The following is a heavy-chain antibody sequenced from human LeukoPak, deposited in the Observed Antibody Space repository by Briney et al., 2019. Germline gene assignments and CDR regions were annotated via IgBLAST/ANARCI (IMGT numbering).Heavy chain of an antibody. V-gene: IGHV3-7*04. Sequence: PGASLRLSCAASGFTFRFSSMAWVRQAPGKGLEWVADIKGDGSDKNYADCVKGRFSISRDNTKNSLYLEMNSLRAEDTGVYYCAKEDEWNLDYWGQGALVTVSS. CDR2: IKGDGSDK. J-gene: IGHJ4*02. D-gene: IGHD1-1*01. CDR3: AKEDEWNLDY. CDR1: GFTFRFSS.